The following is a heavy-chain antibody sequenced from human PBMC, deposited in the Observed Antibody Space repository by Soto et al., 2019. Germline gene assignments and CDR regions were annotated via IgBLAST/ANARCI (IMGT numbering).Heavy chain of an antibody. CDR2: IYCSGST. D-gene: IGHD1-7*01. V-gene: IGHV4-59*01. J-gene: IGHJ4*02. Sequence: PSETRSPTSTVSGGTISSCYWSWIRQPPGKGLEWIGYIYCSGSTHYNPSLQSRVTTPAXXXKXXXXPKTXSXXASDTAVYYCARGSWNYEDYWGQGTLVTVS. CDR1: GGTISSCY. CDR3: ARGSWNYEDY.